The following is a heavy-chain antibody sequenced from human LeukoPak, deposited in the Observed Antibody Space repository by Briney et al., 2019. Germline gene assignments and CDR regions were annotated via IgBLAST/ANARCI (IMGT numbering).Heavy chain of an antibody. CDR3: ARDPPPQIAFDY. D-gene: IGHD2/OR15-2a*01. V-gene: IGHV3-21*01. CDR2: ISSSSSYI. CDR1: GFTFSSYS. Sequence: PGRSLRLSCAASGFTFSSYSMNWVRQAPGKGLEWVSSISSSSSYIYYADSVKGRFTISRDNAKNSLYLQMNSLRAEDTAVYYCARDPPPQIAFDYWGQGTLVTVSS. J-gene: IGHJ4*02.